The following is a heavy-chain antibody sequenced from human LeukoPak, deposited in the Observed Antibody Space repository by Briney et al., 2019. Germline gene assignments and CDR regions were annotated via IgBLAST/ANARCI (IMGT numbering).Heavy chain of an antibody. Sequence: GGSLRLSCAASGFTFSSYGMHWVRQAPGKGLEWVSTISGSGDPTYYAGSVKGRFTISRDNSENTLYLQMNSLRAEDTAVYYCAKDHSGYSSSWYGYWGRGTLVTVSS. J-gene: IGHJ4*02. V-gene: IGHV3-23*01. CDR2: ISGSGDPT. CDR1: GFTFSSYG. D-gene: IGHD6-13*01. CDR3: AKDHSGYSSSWYGY.